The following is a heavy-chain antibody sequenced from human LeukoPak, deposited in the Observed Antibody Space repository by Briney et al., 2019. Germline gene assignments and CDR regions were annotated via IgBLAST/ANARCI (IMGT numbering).Heavy chain of an antibody. CDR2: ISSSSSYI. Sequence: GGSLRLSCAACGFTFSSYSMNWVRQAPGKGLEWVSSISSSSSYIYYADSVKGRFTISRDNAKNSLYLQMNSLRAEDTAVYYCATLTYCSSTSCRENPFDYWGQGTLVTVSS. D-gene: IGHD2-2*01. J-gene: IGHJ4*02. CDR3: ATLTYCSSTSCRENPFDY. V-gene: IGHV3-21*01. CDR1: GFTFSSYS.